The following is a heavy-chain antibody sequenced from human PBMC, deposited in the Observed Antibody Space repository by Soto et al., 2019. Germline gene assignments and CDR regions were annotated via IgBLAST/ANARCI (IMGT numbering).Heavy chain of an antibody. CDR2: IYYSGST. V-gene: IGHV4-30-4*01. J-gene: IGHJ3*02. Sequence: PSETLSLTCTVSGGSISSGDYYWSWIRQPPGKGLEWIGYIYYSGSTYYNPSLKSRVTISVDTSKNQFSLKLSSVTAADTAVYYCARRISYDSSGYYFGMAFDIWGQGTMVIVSS. CDR3: ARRISYDSSGYYFGMAFDI. CDR1: GGSISSGDYY. D-gene: IGHD3-22*01.